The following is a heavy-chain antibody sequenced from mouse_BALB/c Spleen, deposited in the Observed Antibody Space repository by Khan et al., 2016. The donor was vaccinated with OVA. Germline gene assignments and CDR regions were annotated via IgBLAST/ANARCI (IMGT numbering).Heavy chain of an antibody. V-gene: IGHV1S137*01. CDR2: ISTYYGDA. CDR3: PRGGVGNRFAY. CDR1: GYTFTDFT. Sequence: QVQLKESGAELVRPGVSVKISCKGSGYTFTDFTLHWVKQSHAMSLEWIGVISTYYGDATCNQRFKDKATMTVDKSSSKAYMELARLPSEDSAIYYCPRGGVGNRFAYWGQGTLVTVSA. D-gene: IGHD1-1*02. J-gene: IGHJ3*01.